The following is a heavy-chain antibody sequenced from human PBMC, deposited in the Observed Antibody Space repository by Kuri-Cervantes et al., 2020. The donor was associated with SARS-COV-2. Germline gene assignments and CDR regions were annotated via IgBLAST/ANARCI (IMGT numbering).Heavy chain of an antibody. CDR2: IYTSEST. D-gene: IGHD3-22*01. V-gene: IGHV4-4*07. CDR1: GGSISSYY. CDR3: ARDADSSGSLDY. Sequence: SETLSLTCTVSGGSISSYYWSWIRQPAGKGLEWIGRIYTSESTNYNPSLKSRVTMSVDTSKNQFSPKLSSVTAADTAVYYCARDADSSGSLDYWGQGALVTVSS. J-gene: IGHJ4*02.